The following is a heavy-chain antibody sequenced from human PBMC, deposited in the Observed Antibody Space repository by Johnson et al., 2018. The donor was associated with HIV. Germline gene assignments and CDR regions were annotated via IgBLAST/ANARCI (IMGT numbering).Heavy chain of an antibody. V-gene: IGHV3-30*04. CDR2: IWYDGSNT. CDR1: GFTFSSYA. J-gene: IGHJ3*02. CDR3: ANALGI. Sequence: QMQLVESGGVVVQPGGSLRLSCAASGFTFSSYATHWVRQAPGKGLEWVAVIWYDGSNTYYEDSVKGRFTISRDNSKNTVYLQMNSLRTEDTAVYYCANALGIWGQGTMVTVSS.